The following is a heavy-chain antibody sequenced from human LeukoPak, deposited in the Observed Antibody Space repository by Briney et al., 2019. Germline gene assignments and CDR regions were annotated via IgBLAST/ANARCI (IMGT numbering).Heavy chain of an antibody. J-gene: IGHJ6*03. CDR2: ISAYNGNT. CDR3: ARNVNDFWSGYYNYYYYYMDV. V-gene: IGHV1-18*01. D-gene: IGHD3-3*01. Sequence: ASVKVSCKASGYTFTSYGISWVRQAPGQGLEWMGWISAYNGNTNYAQKLQGRVTMTTDTSTSTAYMELRSLRSDDTAVYYCARNVNDFWSGYYNYYYYYMDVWGKGTTVTVSS. CDR1: GYTFTSYG.